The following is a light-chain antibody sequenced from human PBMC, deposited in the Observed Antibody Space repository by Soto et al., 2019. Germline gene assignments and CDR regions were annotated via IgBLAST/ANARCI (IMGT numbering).Light chain of an antibody. V-gene: IGLV2-14*01. CDR1: SSDVGGYNY. J-gene: IGLJ2*01. Sequence: QSALTQPASVSGSPGQSITISCTGTSSDVGGYNYVYWYQQHPGKAPKLMIYEVSNRPSGVSNRFSGSKSGNTASLTISGLKADDEADYYCSSYTSSSPVVFGGVTKLTVL. CDR2: EVS. CDR3: SSYTSSSPVV.